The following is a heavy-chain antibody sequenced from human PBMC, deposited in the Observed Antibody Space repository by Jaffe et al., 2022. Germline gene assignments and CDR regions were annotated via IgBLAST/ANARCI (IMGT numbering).Heavy chain of an antibody. CDR1: GGSFSGYY. CDR3: ATAYSSSWYRDY. Sequence: QVQLQQWGAGLLKPSETLSLTCAVYGGSFSGYYWSWIRQPPGKGLEWIGEINHSGSTNYNPSLKSRVTISVDTSKNQFSLKLSSVTAADTAVYYCATAYSSSWYRDYWGQGTLVTVSS. D-gene: IGHD6-13*01. V-gene: IGHV4-34*01. J-gene: IGHJ4*02. CDR2: INHSGST.